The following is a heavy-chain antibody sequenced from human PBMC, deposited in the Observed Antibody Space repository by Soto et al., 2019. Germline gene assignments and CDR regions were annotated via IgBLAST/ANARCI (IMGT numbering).Heavy chain of an antibody. CDR3: ARSPGYYYDTSGYSDY. CDR2: INAGNGDT. CDR1: GDSFTTYA. Sequence: ASVKVSCKASGDSFTTYALHWVRQAPGQRLEWMGWINAGNGDTSYSQEFRDRFTITRDTSATTAYMELSSLRAEDMAVYYCARSPGYYYDTSGYSDYWGQGTLVTVSS. J-gene: IGHJ4*02. D-gene: IGHD3-22*01. V-gene: IGHV1-3*03.